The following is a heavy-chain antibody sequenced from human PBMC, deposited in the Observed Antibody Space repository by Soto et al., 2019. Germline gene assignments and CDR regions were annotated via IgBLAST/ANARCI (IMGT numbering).Heavy chain of an antibody. CDR2: IFHSGST. V-gene: IGHV4-31*03. CDR1: GGSITSGGFY. CDR3: VRGGIAGNWFDP. Sequence: QVQLQESGPGLVKPSQTLSLTCSVSGGSITSGGFYWSWIRQHPEKGLEWIAYIFHSGSTDFNPSLSGRIIISADTSKSQFSLKRTSVTAADTAVYYCVRGGIAGNWFDPWGQGTLVTVSS. D-gene: IGHD6-13*01. J-gene: IGHJ5*02.